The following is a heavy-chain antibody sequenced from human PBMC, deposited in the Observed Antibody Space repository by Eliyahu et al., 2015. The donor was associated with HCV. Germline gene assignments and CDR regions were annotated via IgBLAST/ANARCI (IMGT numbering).Heavy chain of an antibody. D-gene: IGHD2-8*01. V-gene: IGHV1-46*01. CDR1: GYTFTTYY. CDR2: INPRPGST. CDR3: APGDVVQVAYAYSAEYFQH. J-gene: IGHJ1*01. Sequence: QVLLVQSGAQVKKPGASVRLSCKASGYTFTTYYMHWVRQAPGQGLEWLGMINPRPGSTNYAQNFQGRVTMTRDTSTSTVYMELRGLTFADTAVYYCAPGDVVQVAYAYSAEYFQHWGPGTLVTVSS.